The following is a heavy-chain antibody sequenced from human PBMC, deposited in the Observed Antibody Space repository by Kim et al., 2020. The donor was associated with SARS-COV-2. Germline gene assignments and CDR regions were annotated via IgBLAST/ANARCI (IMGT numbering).Heavy chain of an antibody. D-gene: IGHD6-19*01. CDR2: INSDGSST. CDR3: ARALAVAGTGGYY. J-gene: IGHJ4*02. V-gene: IGHV3-74*01. CDR1: GFTFNNYW. Sequence: GGSLRLPCAASGFTFNNYWMHWVRQAPGKGLVWVSRINSDGSSTSYADSVKGRFTISRDNAKNTVYLQMNSLRAEDTAVYYCARALAVAGTGGYYWGQGTLVTVSS.